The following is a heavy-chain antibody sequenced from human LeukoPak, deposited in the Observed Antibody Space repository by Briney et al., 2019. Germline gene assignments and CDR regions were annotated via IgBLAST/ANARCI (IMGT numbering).Heavy chain of an antibody. CDR2: IYYSGST. V-gene: IGHV4-59*01. CDR3: GAAAENYFDY. Sequence: PPETLSLTCTVSGGSISSYYWSWIRQPPGKGLEWIGYIYYSGSTNYNPSLKSRVTISVDTSKNQFSLKLSSVTAADTAVYYCGAAAENYFDYWGQGTLVTVSS. J-gene: IGHJ4*02. D-gene: IGHD6-13*01. CDR1: GGSISSYY.